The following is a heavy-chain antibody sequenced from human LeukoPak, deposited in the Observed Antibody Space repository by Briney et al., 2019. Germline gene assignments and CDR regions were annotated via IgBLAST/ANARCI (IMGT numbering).Heavy chain of an antibody. CDR2: IYYSGGST. CDR1: GGSISSYY. D-gene: IGHD6-25*01. V-gene: IGHV4-59*01. J-gene: IGHJ6*03. CDR3: ARDGTPIHSSGWVYMDV. Sequence: SETLSLTCTVSGGSISSYYWTWIRQPPGKGLEWIGYIYYSGGSTSYSPSLKSRVTMSVDTSKNQFSLNLSSVTAADTAIYYCARDGTPIHSSGWVYMDVWGKGTTVTISS.